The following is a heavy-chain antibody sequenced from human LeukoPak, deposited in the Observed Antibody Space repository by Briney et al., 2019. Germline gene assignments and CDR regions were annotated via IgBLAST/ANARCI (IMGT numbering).Heavy chain of an antibody. D-gene: IGHD3-9*01. Sequence: ASVKVSCKASGYTFTSYGISWVRQAPGQGVEWMGWISIYNGKINYAQKFQGRVTMTTDTSTSTAYMELRSLRSDDTAVYYCARGILRYFDWLLYPAPQGYYMDVWGKGTTVTVSS. J-gene: IGHJ6*03. CDR2: ISIYNGKI. CDR1: GYTFTSYG. V-gene: IGHV1-18*01. CDR3: ARGILRYFDWLLYPAPQGYYMDV.